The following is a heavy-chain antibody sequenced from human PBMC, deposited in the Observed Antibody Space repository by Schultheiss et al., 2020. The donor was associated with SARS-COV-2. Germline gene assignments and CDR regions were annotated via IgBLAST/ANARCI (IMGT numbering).Heavy chain of an antibody. CDR1: GFTVSSNY. CDR2: IYSGGST. CDR3: AKDFLGYCSSTSCLFQH. Sequence: GGSLRLSCAASGFTVSSNYMSWVRQAPGKGLEWVSVIYSGGSTYYADSVKGRFTISRDNSKNTLYLQMNSLRAEDTAVYYCAKDFLGYCSSTSCLFQHWGQGTLVTVSS. J-gene: IGHJ1*01. V-gene: IGHV3-53*01. D-gene: IGHD2-2*01.